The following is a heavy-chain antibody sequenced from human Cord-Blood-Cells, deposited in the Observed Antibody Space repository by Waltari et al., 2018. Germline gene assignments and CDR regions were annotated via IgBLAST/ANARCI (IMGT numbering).Heavy chain of an antibody. CDR3: ARDKNSGSYFDY. D-gene: IGHD1-26*01. CDR2: ISYDGINR. CDR1: GFTFSSYA. Sequence: QVQLVESGGGVVQLGRSLRLSCAASGFTFSSYAMHWVRQAPGQGLEWVAVISYDGINRDYADSVKGRFTISRDNSKNTLYLQMNSLRAEDTAVYYCARDKNSGSYFDYWGQGTLVTVSS. V-gene: IGHV3-30-3*01. J-gene: IGHJ4*02.